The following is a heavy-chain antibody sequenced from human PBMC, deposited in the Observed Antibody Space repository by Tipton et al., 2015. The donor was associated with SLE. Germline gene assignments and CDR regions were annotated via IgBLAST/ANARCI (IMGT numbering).Heavy chain of an antibody. J-gene: IGHJ3*02. D-gene: IGHD3-10*01. V-gene: IGHV4-34*01. CDR3: AGRGAYGSGSYHVFDI. Sequence: TLSLTCAVYGGSFSGYYWSWIRQPPGKGLEWIGEINHSGSTNYNPSLKSRVTISVDTSKNQFSLKLSSVTAADTAVYYCAGRGAYGSGSYHVFDIWGQGTMVTVSS. CDR2: INHSGST. CDR1: GGSFSGYY.